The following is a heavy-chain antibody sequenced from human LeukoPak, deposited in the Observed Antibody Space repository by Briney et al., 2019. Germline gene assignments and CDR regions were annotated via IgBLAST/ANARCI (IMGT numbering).Heavy chain of an antibody. D-gene: IGHD6-13*01. J-gene: IGHJ4*02. CDR2: ISSSSSYI. Sequence: GGSLRLSCAASGFTFSSYSMNWVREAPGKGLVWVSSISSSSSYIYYADSVKGRFTISRDNAKNSLYLQMNSLRAEDTAVYYCARAGGGIAAHIDYWGQGTLVTVSS. CDR3: ARAGGGIAAHIDY. V-gene: IGHV3-21*01. CDR1: GFTFSSYS.